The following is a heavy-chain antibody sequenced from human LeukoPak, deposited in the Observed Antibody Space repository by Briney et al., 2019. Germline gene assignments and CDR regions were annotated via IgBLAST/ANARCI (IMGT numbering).Heavy chain of an antibody. V-gene: IGHV4-59*01. D-gene: IGHD2-21*02. J-gene: IGHJ5*02. CDR1: GGSINGNY. Sequence: SETLSLTCSVSGGSINGNYWTWIRQPQGKGMEWNGYIYDDVPTNYNTSLESRLTISIDRSANHFSLTLRSVSAADTAVYYCARVFRGSVTANWFDLWGQGTLVSVSS. CDR3: ARVFRGSVTANWFDL. CDR2: IYDDVPT.